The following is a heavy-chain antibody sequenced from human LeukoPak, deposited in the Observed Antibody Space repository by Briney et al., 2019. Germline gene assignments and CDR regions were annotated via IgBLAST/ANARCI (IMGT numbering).Heavy chain of an antibody. J-gene: IGHJ6*02. CDR3: ARAMVRGVITPYYYYYGMDV. CDR1: GFTFSSYW. V-gene: IGHV3-11*05. CDR2: ISSSSSYT. D-gene: IGHD3-10*01. Sequence: GGSLRLSCAASGFTFSSYWMHWVRQAPGKGLEWVSYISSSSSYTNYADSVKGRFTISRDNAKNSLYLQMNSLRAEDTAVYYCARAMVRGVITPYYYYYGMDVWGQGTTVTVSS.